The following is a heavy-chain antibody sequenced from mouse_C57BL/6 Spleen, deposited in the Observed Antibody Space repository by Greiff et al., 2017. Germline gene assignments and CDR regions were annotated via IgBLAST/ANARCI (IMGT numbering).Heavy chain of an antibody. CDR1: GFNIKDYY. V-gene: IGHV14-1*01. D-gene: IGHD2-5*01. CDR3: TSPYSNSYYYAMDY. CDR2: IDPEDGDT. Sequence: EVKLMESGAELVRPGASVKLSCTASGFNIKDYYMHWVKQRPEQGLEWIGRIDPEDGDTEYAPKFQGKATMTADTSSNTAYLQLSSLTSEDTAVYYCTSPYSNSYYYAMDYWGQGTSVTVSS. J-gene: IGHJ4*01.